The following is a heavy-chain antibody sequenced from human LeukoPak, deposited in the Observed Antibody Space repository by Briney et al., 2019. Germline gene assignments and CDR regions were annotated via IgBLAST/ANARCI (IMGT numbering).Heavy chain of an antibody. V-gene: IGHV4-59*01. J-gene: IGHJ3*02. CDR2: IYYSGST. Sequence: SETLSLTCTLSGGSISSYYWSWIRQPPGKGLQWIGYIYYSGSTNYNPSLKSRVTISVDTSKNQFSLKLSSVTAADTAVYYCAREPGVAAAGTETAFDIWGQGTMVTVSS. CDR1: GGSISSYY. D-gene: IGHD6-13*01. CDR3: AREPGVAAAGTETAFDI.